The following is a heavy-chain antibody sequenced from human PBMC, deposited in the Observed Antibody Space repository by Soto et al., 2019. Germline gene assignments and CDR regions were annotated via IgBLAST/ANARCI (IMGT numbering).Heavy chain of an antibody. D-gene: IGHD3-10*01. CDR2: IYYSGST. V-gene: IGHV4-59*01. Sequence: SETLSLTCTVSGGFISSYYWSWIRQPPGQGLEWIGYIYYSGSTNYNPSLKSRVTISVDTSKNQFSLKLSSVTAADTAVYYCARANYYGSGAPVDFDYWGQGTLVTVS. CDR3: ARANYYGSGAPVDFDY. CDR1: GGFISSYY. J-gene: IGHJ4*02.